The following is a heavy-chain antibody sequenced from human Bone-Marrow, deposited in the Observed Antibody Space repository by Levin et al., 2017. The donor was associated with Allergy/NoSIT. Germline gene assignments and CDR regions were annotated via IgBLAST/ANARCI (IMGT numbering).Heavy chain of an antibody. CDR3: ARDRWGGSSSWGSFDY. Sequence: PGGSLRLSCAASGFTFSSYWMSWVRQAPGKGLEWVANIKQDGSEKYYVDSVKGRFTISRDNAKNSLYLQMNSLRAEDTAVYYCARDRWGGSSSWGSFDYWGQGTLVTVSS. CDR2: IKQDGSEK. CDR1: GFTFSSYW. D-gene: IGHD6-13*01. J-gene: IGHJ4*02. V-gene: IGHV3-7*01.